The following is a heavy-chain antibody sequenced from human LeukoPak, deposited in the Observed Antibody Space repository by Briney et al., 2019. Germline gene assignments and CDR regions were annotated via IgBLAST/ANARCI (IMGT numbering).Heavy chain of an antibody. J-gene: IGHJ5*02. CDR2: IYADGST. CDR1: GFTVSSNY. D-gene: IGHD3-10*01. CDR3: PRSGAGWFDH. V-gene: IGHV3-53*01. Sequence: GGSLRLSCAASGFTVSSNYRSWVRHAPGKGLEGVSVIYADGSTYYADSVKGRFTISSDNSKNTLSLQMNSLRAEDTAVYYCPRSGAGWFDHWGQGPLVSVSS.